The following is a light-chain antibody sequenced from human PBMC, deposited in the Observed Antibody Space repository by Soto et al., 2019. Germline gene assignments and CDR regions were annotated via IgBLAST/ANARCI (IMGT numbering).Light chain of an antibody. CDR1: QSVSSTY. V-gene: IGKV3-20*01. CDR3: QHYGSLVLT. CDR2: GAS. J-gene: IGKJ4*01. Sequence: EIVLTQSPGTLSLSPGERATLSCRASQSVSSTYLAWYQQTPGQAPRLLIYGASSKATGIPEWFSGSGCGTDFTLIISRLEPEDFAVYYCQHYGSLVLTFGGGTKVEIK.